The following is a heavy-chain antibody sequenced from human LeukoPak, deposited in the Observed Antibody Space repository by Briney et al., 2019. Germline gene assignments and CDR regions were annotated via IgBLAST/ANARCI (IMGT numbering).Heavy chain of an antibody. J-gene: IGHJ4*02. CDR2: FDPEDGET. D-gene: IGHD4-17*01. Sequence: ASVKVSCKVSGYTLTELSMHWVRQAPGKGLEWMGGFDPEDGETIYAQKFQGRVTMTEDTSTDTAYMELSSLRSEDTAVYYCATVRDYGTPLGVWGQGTLVTVSS. CDR1: GYTLTELS. V-gene: IGHV1-24*01. CDR3: ATVRDYGTPLGV.